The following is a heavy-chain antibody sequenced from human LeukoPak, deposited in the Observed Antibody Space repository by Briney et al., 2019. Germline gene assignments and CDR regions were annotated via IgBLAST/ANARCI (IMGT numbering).Heavy chain of an antibody. Sequence: ASVKVFCKASGYTFTSYDINWVRQATGQGLEWMGWMNPNSGNTGYAQKFQGRVTMTRNTSISTAYMELSSLRSEDTAVYYCARRLGYCSDGSCYSLNYWGQGTLVTVSS. CDR2: MNPNSGNT. CDR3: ARRLGYCSDGSCYSLNY. J-gene: IGHJ4*02. V-gene: IGHV1-8*01. D-gene: IGHD2-15*01. CDR1: GYTFTSYD.